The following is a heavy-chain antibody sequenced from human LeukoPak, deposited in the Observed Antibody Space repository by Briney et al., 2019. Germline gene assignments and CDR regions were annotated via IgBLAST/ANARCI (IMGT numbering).Heavy chain of an antibody. CDR2: IYYSGST. CDR3: ARRGREQRRYSYGYDY. CDR1: GGSISSYY. J-gene: IGHJ4*02. Sequence: SETLSLTCTVSGGSISSYYWSWIRQPPGKGLEWIGYIYYSGSTNYNPSLKSRVTISVDTSKNQFSLKLSSVTAADTAVYYCARRGREQRRYSYGYDYWGQGTLVTVSS. D-gene: IGHD5-18*01. V-gene: IGHV4-59*08.